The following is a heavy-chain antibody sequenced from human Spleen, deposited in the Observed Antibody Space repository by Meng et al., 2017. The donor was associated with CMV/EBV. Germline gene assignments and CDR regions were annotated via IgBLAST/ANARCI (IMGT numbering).Heavy chain of an antibody. CDR1: GSSFTKYW. Sequence: SFKGSGSSFTKYWIAWVRQIPGKGLEWMGIIYPGDSDTRYSPSFQGQVTFSADKSVSTAYLQWTSLKASDTAMYYCARLRTAAGFDYWGQGTLVTVSS. CDR3: ARLRTAAGFDY. D-gene: IGHD6-13*01. V-gene: IGHV5-51*01. J-gene: IGHJ4*02. CDR2: IYPGDSDT.